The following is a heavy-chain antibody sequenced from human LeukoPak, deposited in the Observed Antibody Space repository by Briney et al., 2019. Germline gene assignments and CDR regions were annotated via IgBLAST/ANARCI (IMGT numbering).Heavy chain of an antibody. J-gene: IGHJ6*02. CDR3: ARGARITGEDYYFYDMDV. CDR1: GYTFTGYY. Sequence: ASVKVSCKASGYTFTGYYMHWVRQAPGQGLEWMGWINPNSGGTNYAHKFQGRVTMTGDTSISTAYMELSRLRSDDTAVYYCARGARITGEDYYFYDMDVWGHGATVTVSS. V-gene: IGHV1-2*02. CDR2: INPNSGGT. D-gene: IGHD7-27*01.